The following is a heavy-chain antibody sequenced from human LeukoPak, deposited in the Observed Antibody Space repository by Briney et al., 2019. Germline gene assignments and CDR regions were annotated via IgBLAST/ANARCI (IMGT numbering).Heavy chain of an antibody. Sequence: ASVKVSCKASDTFTSYGISWVRQAPGQGLEWMGWISAYNGNTNYAQKLQGRVTMTTDTSTSTAYMELRNLRSDDTAVYYCARDYYGSGSYFSIDYWGQGTLVTVSS. D-gene: IGHD3-10*01. CDR2: ISAYNGNT. CDR1: DTFTSYG. J-gene: IGHJ4*02. V-gene: IGHV1-18*04. CDR3: ARDYYGSGSYFSIDY.